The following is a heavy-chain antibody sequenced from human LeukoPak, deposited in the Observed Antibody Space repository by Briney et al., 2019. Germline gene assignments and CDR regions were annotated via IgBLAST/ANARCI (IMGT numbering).Heavy chain of an antibody. CDR1: GYTLTELS. CDR3: ATGRGGYYYDSSGYPTY. CDR2: FDPGDGET. Sequence: GASVKVSCKVSGYTLTELSMHWARQAPGKGLEWMGGFDPGDGETIYAQKFQGRVTMTEDTSTDTAYMELSSLRSEDTAVYYCATGRGGYYYDSSGYPTYWGQGTLVTVSS. D-gene: IGHD3-22*01. V-gene: IGHV1-24*01. J-gene: IGHJ4*02.